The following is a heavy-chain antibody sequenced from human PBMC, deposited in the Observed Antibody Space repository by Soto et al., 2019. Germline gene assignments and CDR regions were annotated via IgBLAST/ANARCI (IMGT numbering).Heavy chain of an antibody. CDR2: MNPNSGNT. V-gene: IGHV1-8*01. D-gene: IGHD2-15*01. Sequence: ASVKVSCKASGYTFTSYDINWVRQATGQGLEWMGWMNPNSGNTGYAQKFQGRVTMTRNTSISTAYMELSSLRSEDTAVYYCARHCSGGSCYRNWFDPWGQGTLVTVS. CDR1: GYTFTSYD. CDR3: ARHCSGGSCYRNWFDP. J-gene: IGHJ5*02.